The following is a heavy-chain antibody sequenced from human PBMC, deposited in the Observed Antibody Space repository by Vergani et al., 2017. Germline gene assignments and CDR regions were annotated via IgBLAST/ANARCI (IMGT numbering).Heavy chain of an antibody. CDR2: ISSSSSYI. Sequence: EVQLVESGGGLVKPGGSLRLSCAASGFTFSSYSMNWVRQAPGKRLEWVSSISSSSSYIYYADSVKGRFTISRDNAKNSLYLQMNSLRAEDTAVYYCARDRDSSGWYFGYMDVWGKGTTVTVSS. CDR1: GFTFSSYS. J-gene: IGHJ6*03. V-gene: IGHV3-21*01. D-gene: IGHD6-19*01. CDR3: ARDRDSSGWYFGYMDV.